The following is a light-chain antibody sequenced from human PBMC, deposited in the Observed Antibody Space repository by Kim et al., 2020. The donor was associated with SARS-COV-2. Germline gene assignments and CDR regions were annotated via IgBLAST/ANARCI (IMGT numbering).Light chain of an antibody. J-gene: IGKJ4*02. CDR2: DAS. Sequence: EIVLTQSPATLSLSPGERATLSCRASQSVSSYLAWYQQKPGQAPRLLIYDASNSATGIPARFSGSGSGTDFTLTISSLEPEDFAGYYCQKRSNWTLTFGGGTKVDIK. V-gene: IGKV3-11*01. CDR3: QKRSNWTLT. CDR1: QSVSSY.